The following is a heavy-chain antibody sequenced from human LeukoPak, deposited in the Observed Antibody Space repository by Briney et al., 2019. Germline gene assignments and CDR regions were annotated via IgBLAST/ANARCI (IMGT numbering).Heavy chain of an antibody. J-gene: IGHJ4*02. CDR2: IYYSGST. CDR3: ARDEGSSYPFDY. CDR1: GDSISSGGYS. D-gene: IGHD2-2*01. Sequence: SETLSLTCTVSGDSISSGGYSWGWIRQPPGKGLEWIGSIYYSGSTYYNPSLKSRVTISVDTSKNQFSLNLSSVTAADTAVYFCARDEGSSYPFDYWGQGTLVTVSS. V-gene: IGHV4-39*07.